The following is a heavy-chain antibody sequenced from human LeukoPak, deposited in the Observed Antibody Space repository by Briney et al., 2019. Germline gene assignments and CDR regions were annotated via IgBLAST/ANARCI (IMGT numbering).Heavy chain of an antibody. J-gene: IGHJ4*02. D-gene: IGHD6-25*01. CDR1: GYSFTNYW. CDR3: ARSFRGSGWYIDN. Sequence: GESLKISCKGSGYSFTNYWIGWVRQIPGTGTEWMGIIYPGDSDTIYNPSFQGQVTISVDKSITTAYLQWSSLKASDTATYYCARSFRGSGWYIDNWGQGTLVTVSS. V-gene: IGHV5-51*01. CDR2: IYPGDSDT.